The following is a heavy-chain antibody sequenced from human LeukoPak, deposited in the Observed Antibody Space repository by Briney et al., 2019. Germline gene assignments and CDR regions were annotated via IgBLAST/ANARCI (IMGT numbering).Heavy chain of an antibody. V-gene: IGHV3-11*04. D-gene: IGHD3-3*01. Sequence: GGSLRLSCAASGFTFSDYYMSWIRQAPGKGLGWVSYISSSGSTIYYADSVKGRFTISRDNAKNSLYLQMNCLRAEDTAVYYCARSLKYYDFWSGNALFDYWGQGTLVTVSS. CDR3: ARSLKYYDFWSGNALFDY. CDR1: GFTFSDYY. CDR2: ISSSGSTI. J-gene: IGHJ4*02.